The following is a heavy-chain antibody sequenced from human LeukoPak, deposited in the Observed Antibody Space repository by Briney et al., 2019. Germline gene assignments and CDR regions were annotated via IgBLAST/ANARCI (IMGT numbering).Heavy chain of an antibody. J-gene: IGHJ3*02. CDR3: ATTLFSACFDI. V-gene: IGHV1-2*02. CDR1: GYTFTGYY. Sequence: ASVKVSCKASGYTFTGYYMHWVRQAPGQGLEWMGWINPNSGGTNYAQKLQGRVTMTRDTSISTAYMELSRLRADDTAGDYYATTLFSACFDIWGQGTMVTVSS. D-gene: IGHD3-3*01. CDR2: INPNSGGT.